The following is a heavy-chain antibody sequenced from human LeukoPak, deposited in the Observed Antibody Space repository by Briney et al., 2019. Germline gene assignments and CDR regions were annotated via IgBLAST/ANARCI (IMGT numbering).Heavy chain of an antibody. D-gene: IGHD6-6*01. CDR2: ISWNSGSI. Sequence: GGSLRLSCAASGFTFDDYAMHWVRQAPGKGLEWVSGISWNSGSIGYADSVKGRFTISRDNAKNTLYLQMNSLRAEDTAVYYCAREVWQLAQTNWFDPWGQGTLVTVSS. J-gene: IGHJ5*02. CDR3: AREVWQLAQTNWFDP. CDR1: GFTFDDYA. V-gene: IGHV3-9*01.